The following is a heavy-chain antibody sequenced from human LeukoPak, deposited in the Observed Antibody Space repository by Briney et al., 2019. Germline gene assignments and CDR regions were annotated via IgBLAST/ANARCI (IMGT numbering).Heavy chain of an antibody. V-gene: IGHV3-9*01. CDR1: GFTFDDYA. J-gene: IGHJ4*02. CDR2: ISWNSGSI. D-gene: IGHD2-15*01. Sequence: GGSLRLSCAASGFTFDDYAMHWVRQAPGKGLEWVSGISWNSGSIGYADSVKGRFTISRDNAKNSLYLQMNSLRAEDTALYYCAKDTSSGYCSGGSCYSGFDYWGQGTLVTDSS. CDR3: AKDTSSGYCSGGSCYSGFDY.